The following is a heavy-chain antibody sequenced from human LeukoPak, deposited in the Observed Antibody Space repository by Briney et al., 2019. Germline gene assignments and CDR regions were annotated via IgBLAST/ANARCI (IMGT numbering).Heavy chain of an antibody. Sequence: GGSLRLSCAASGFTFSSYWMSWVRQAPGKGLEWVANIKQDGSEKYYVDSVKGRFTISRDKAKNSLYLQMNSLRAEDTAVYYCARFTYYFDSSALYYWGQGTLVTVSS. CDR2: IKQDGSEK. V-gene: IGHV3-7*01. CDR1: GFTFSSYW. J-gene: IGHJ4*02. CDR3: ARFTYYFDSSALYY. D-gene: IGHD3-22*01.